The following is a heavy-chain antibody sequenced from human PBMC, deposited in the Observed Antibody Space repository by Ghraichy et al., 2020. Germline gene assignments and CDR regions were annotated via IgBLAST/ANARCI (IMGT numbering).Heavy chain of an antibody. CDR1: GDSVSSKSAT. Sequence: SQTLTLTCAISGDSVSSKSATWNWIRQSPSRGLEWLGRTYYRSKWSTDYGLSVRGRITINPDTSENQFSLQLNSVSPEDTAVYYCARGGPGMDVWGQGTTVNVSS. CDR3: ARGGPGMDV. CDR2: TYYRSKWST. D-gene: IGHD3-16*01. V-gene: IGHV6-1*01. J-gene: IGHJ6*02.